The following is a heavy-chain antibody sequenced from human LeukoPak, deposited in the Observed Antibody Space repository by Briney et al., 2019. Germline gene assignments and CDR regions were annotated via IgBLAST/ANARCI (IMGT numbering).Heavy chain of an antibody. CDR3: AREVWFGEPTPLFDY. Sequence: GGSLRLSXAASGFTFSSYWMSWVRQAPGKGLEWVANIKQDGSEKYYVDSVKGRFTISRDNAKNSLYLQMNSLRAEDTAVYYCAREVWFGEPTPLFDYWGQGTLVTVSS. D-gene: IGHD3-10*01. V-gene: IGHV3-7*01. CDR2: IKQDGSEK. CDR1: GFTFSSYW. J-gene: IGHJ4*02.